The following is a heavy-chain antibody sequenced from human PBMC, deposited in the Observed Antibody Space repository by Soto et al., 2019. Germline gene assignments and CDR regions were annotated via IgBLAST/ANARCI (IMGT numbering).Heavy chain of an antibody. V-gene: IGHV4-39*07. Sequence: SETLSLTCTVSGGSISSSSYYWGWIRQPPGKGLEWIGYIYYSGSTNYNPSLKSRVTISVDTSKNQFSLKLSSVTAADTAVYYCARTAGGVVVPAAEEYYFDYWGQGTLVTVSS. D-gene: IGHD2-2*01. CDR1: GGSISSSSYY. J-gene: IGHJ4*02. CDR3: ARTAGGVVVPAAEEYYFDY. CDR2: IYYSGST.